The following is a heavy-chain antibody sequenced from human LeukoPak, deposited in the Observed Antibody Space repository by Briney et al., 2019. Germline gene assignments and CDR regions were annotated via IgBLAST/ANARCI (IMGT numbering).Heavy chain of an antibody. V-gene: IGHV3-23*01. J-gene: IGHJ4*02. CDR2: IGGSGVNT. D-gene: IGHD2-2*01. Sequence: PGGSLRLSCAASGFAFSSYAMSWVRQAPGKGLEWVSDIGGSGVNTYYADSVKGRFSISRDNSKNTLYLQMNSLRADDTAVYYCAKDRHSTSLCFFDYWGQGTLVSVSS. CDR3: AKDRHSTSLCFFDY. CDR1: GFAFSSYA.